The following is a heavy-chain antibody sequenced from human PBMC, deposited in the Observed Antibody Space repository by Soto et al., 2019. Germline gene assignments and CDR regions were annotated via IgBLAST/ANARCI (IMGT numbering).Heavy chain of an antibody. D-gene: IGHD2-15*01. J-gene: IGHJ6*02. V-gene: IGHV1-69*12. Sequence: QVQLVQSAAEVKKPGSSVKVSCKASGGTFSSYAISWVRQAPGQGLEWMGGIIPLFGTANYAQKFQGRVTITADESASTAYMEMSSLRSEDTAVYYCARDCSGGSCYQEDYGMDVWGQGATVTVS. CDR3: ARDCSGGSCYQEDYGMDV. CDR2: IIPLFGTA. CDR1: GGTFSSYA.